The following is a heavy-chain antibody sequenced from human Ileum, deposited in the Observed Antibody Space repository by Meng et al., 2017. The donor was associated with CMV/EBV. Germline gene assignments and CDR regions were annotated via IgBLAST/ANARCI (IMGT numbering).Heavy chain of an antibody. V-gene: IGHV3-48*04. CDR3: ARDSIVVVPAAILLGMDV. Sequence: GESLKISCAASGFTFSDYTMNWVRQAPGKGLEWVSYISSSSSTIYYADSVKGRFTISRDNAKNSLYLQMNSLRAEDTAVYYCARDSIVVVPAAILLGMDVWGQGTTVTVSS. CDR2: ISSSSSTI. CDR1: GFTFSDYT. J-gene: IGHJ6*02. D-gene: IGHD2-2*02.